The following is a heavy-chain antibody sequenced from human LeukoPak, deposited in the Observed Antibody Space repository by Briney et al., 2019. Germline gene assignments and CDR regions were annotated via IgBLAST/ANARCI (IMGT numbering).Heavy chain of an antibody. CDR2: ISSSGSTI. D-gene: IGHD6-6*01. Sequence: GGSLRLSCAASGFIFSNYEMNWVRQAPGKGLEWVSYISSSGSTIYYADSVKGRFTISRDNAKDSLFLQMNGLRAEDTAVYYCARISEGIAARYWGQGTLVTVSS. CDR1: GFIFSNYE. V-gene: IGHV3-48*03. CDR3: ARISEGIAARY. J-gene: IGHJ4*02.